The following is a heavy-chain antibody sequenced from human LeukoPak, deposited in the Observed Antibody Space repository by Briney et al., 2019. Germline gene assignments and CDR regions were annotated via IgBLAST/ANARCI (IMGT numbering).Heavy chain of an antibody. CDR2: IIPIFGTA. Sequence: VKVSCKASGGSFNSYAISWVRQAPGQGLEWMGGIIPIFGTANYAQKFQGRVTITADKSTNTAYMELSSLRSEDTAVYYCARSQPLAYFDLWGRGTLVTVFS. CDR3: ARSQPLAYFDL. J-gene: IGHJ2*01. V-gene: IGHV1-69*13. CDR1: GGSFNSYA.